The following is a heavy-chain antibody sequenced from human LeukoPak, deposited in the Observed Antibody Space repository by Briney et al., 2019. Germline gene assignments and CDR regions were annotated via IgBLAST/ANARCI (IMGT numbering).Heavy chain of an antibody. J-gene: IGHJ4*02. CDR3: ATGPYSSAHYYFVY. Sequence: GESLRLSCAASGFTFVNYALSWIRKAPGKGLEWVSTITESETTYYAESVKGRFTISIDNSKNTLYLQMNTLRAEDTALYFCATGPYSSAHYYFVYWGQGTLVTVSS. CDR2: ITESETT. D-gene: IGHD6-13*01. CDR1: GFTFVNYA. V-gene: IGHV3-23*01.